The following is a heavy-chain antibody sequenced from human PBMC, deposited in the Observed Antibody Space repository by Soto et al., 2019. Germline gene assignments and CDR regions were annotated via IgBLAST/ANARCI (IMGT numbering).Heavy chain of an antibody. CDR2: IIPILGIA. CDR1: GGTFSSYT. D-gene: IGHD3-10*01. Sequence: QVQLVQSGAEVKKPGSSVKVSCKASGGTFSSYTISWVRQAPGQGLEWMGRIIPILGIANYAQKFQGRVTITADKSTSTAYMELSSLRSEDTAVYYCAREYSYYGSGSLYFQHWGQGDLVTVYS. J-gene: IGHJ1*01. V-gene: IGHV1-69*08. CDR3: AREYSYYGSGSLYFQH.